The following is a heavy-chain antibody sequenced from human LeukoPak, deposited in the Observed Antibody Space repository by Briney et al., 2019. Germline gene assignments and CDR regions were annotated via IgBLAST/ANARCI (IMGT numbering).Heavy chain of an antibody. D-gene: IGHD3-16*01. Sequence: GASVKVSCKASGYTFTGYYIHWVRQAPGQGLEWMGWINPNSGGTNYAQKFQGRVTLTRDTSIITAYVELSRLRYDDTAVYYCAREGREFGPHKLAGFDYWGQGTLVTVSS. CDR1: GYTFTGYY. CDR3: AREGREFGPHKLAGFDY. CDR2: INPNSGGT. J-gene: IGHJ4*02. V-gene: IGHV1-2*02.